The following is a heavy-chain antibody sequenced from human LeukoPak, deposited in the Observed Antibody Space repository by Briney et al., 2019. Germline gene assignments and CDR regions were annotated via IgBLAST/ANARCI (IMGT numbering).Heavy chain of an antibody. CDR3: ARDDYYDSSGYYSDDAFDI. Sequence: GGSLRLSCAASGFTFSTYSMNWVRQAPGKGLEWVSSIKSDSSYAYYADSVKGRFTISRDNAKNSLYLQMNSLRAEDTAVYYCARDDYYDSSGYYSDDAFDIWGQGTMVTVSS. CDR1: GFTFSTYS. CDR2: IKSDSSYA. V-gene: IGHV3-21*01. D-gene: IGHD3-22*01. J-gene: IGHJ3*02.